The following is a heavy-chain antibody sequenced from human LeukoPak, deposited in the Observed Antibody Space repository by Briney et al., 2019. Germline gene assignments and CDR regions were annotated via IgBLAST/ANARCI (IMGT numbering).Heavy chain of an antibody. J-gene: IGHJ3*02. Sequence: SETLSLTCTGSGGSISSYYWSWIRQPPGKGLEWSGYIYYSGSTNYNPSLKSRVTISVNTSKNQFSLKLSSVTAADTAVYYCARAHYYDSRGYYSSMAFDIWGTRTMVTVSS. V-gene: IGHV4-59*01. CDR1: GGSISSYY. CDR2: IYYSGST. CDR3: ARAHYYDSRGYYSSMAFDI. D-gene: IGHD3-22*01.